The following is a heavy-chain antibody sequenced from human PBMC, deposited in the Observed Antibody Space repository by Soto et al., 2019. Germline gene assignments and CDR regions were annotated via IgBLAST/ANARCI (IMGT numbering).Heavy chain of an antibody. Sequence: EVQLLESGGGLVQPGGSLRLSCAASGFTFSSYAMSWVRQAPGKGLEWVSSISFSGADTYYAYSVKGRFTISRDNSKNTLYLQMNSLRAEGTALYYCADFWFRELSSFWGQGALVTVSS. V-gene: IGHV3-23*01. CDR2: ISFSGADT. CDR3: ADFWFRELSSF. D-gene: IGHD3-10*01. J-gene: IGHJ4*02. CDR1: GFTFSSYA.